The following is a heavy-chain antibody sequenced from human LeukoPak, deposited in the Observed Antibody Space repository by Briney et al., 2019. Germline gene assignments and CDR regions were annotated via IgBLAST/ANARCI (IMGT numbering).Heavy chain of an antibody. J-gene: IGHJ3*02. D-gene: IGHD2-15*01. CDR1: GGSFSGYY. CDR3: ASGSVVLEI. V-gene: IGHV4-34*01. CDR2: INHSGST. Sequence: SETLSLTCAVYGGSFSGYYWSCIRQPPGKGLEWIGEINHSGSTNYNPSLKSRVTISVDTSKNQFSLKLSSVTAADTAVYYCASGSVVLEIWGQGTMVTVSS.